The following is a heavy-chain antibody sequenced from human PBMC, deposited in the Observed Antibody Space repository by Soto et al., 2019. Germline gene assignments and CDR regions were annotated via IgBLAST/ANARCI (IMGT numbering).Heavy chain of an antibody. D-gene: IGHD6-6*01. CDR3: AHSKYSRSSFDY. J-gene: IGHJ4*02. CDR1: GFSLSTSDVG. Sequence: SGPTLVNPTQTLTLTCTFSGFSLSTSDVGVGWIRQPPGKALEWLAIIYWDDDKRYSPSLKSRLTITKDTSKNQVALTVTNMDPVDTATYYCAHSKYSRSSFDYWGQGTLVTVSS. CDR2: IYWDDDK. V-gene: IGHV2-5*02.